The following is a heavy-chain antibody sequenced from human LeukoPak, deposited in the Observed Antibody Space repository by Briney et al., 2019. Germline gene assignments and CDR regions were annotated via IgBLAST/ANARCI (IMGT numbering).Heavy chain of an antibody. CDR3: ARVYYCTSTSCYGPQYYFDF. Sequence: ASVKVSCKASGYTFTSYYIHWVRQAPGQGPEWLGIINSGGGSTNYAQSFQGRVTLTRDTSTNTAYMELSSLRSEDTAVYYCARVYYCTSTSCYGPQYYFDFWGQGTLVTVSS. D-gene: IGHD2-2*01. CDR2: INSGGGST. J-gene: IGHJ4*02. V-gene: IGHV1-46*03. CDR1: GYTFTSYY.